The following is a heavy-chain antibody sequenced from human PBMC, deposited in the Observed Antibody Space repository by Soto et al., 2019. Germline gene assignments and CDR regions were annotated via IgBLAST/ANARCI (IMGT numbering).Heavy chain of an antibody. V-gene: IGHV3-53*02. D-gene: IGHD3-22*01. CDR3: ARDHDSSGYYGN. Sequence: EVQLVETGGGLIQPGGSLRLSCAVSGFTVTNNHMSWVRQAPGKGLEWVSLIDVGGGTHYADSVKGRFTISRDNSKNTLYLQMNSLSPEDTAVYFCARDHDSSGYYGNWGQGTLVTVSS. CDR2: IDVGGGT. CDR1: GFTVTNNH. J-gene: IGHJ4*02.